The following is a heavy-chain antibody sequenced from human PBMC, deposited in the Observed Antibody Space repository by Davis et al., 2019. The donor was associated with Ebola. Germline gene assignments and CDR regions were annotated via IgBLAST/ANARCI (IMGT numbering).Heavy chain of an antibody. V-gene: IGHV4-30-2*01. J-gene: IGHJ5*02. CDR3: AREDNWFDP. CDR2: IYHSGST. Sequence: PSETLSLTCAVYGGSMSGYSWSWIRQPPGKCLEWIGYIYHSGSTYYNPSLKSRVTISVDRSKNQFSLKLSSVTAADTAVYYCAREDNWFDPWGQGTLVTVSS. CDR1: GGSMSGYS.